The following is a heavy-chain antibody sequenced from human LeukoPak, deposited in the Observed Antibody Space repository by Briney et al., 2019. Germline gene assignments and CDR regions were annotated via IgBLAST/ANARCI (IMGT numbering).Heavy chain of an antibody. V-gene: IGHV4-39*01. CDR3: ARTTEGGYSYGYFYYYYMDV. Sequence: SETLSLTCSVSGDSISSGSHYWGWIRQPPGKGLKWIGSLYSTGDTYYNPALKSRVTMSVDTSKNQLSLQLNSVTAADTAVYYCARTTEGGYSYGYFYYYYMDVWGKGTTVTISS. CDR2: LYSTGDT. D-gene: IGHD5-18*01. CDR1: GDSISSGSHY. J-gene: IGHJ6*03.